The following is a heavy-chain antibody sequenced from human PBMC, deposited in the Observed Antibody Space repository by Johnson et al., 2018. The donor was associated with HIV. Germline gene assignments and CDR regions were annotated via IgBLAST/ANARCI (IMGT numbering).Heavy chain of an antibody. V-gene: IGHV3-30*03. D-gene: IGHD3-3*01. CDR3: ARPPPYYDFWSGNYAFDI. Sequence: VQLVESGGGVVQPGRSLRLSCAASGFTFSSYGMHWVRQAPGKGLEWVAVISYDGSNKYYADSVKGRFTISRDNSKNTLYLQMNSLRAEDTSVFYCARPPPYYDFWSGNYAFDIWGQGTMVTVSS. CDR1: GFTFSSYG. CDR2: ISYDGSNK. J-gene: IGHJ3*02.